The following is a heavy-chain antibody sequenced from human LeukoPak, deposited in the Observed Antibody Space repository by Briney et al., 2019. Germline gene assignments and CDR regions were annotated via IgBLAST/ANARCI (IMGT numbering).Heavy chain of an antibody. V-gene: IGHV3-30*18. CDR3: AKSPTSVAVKGMDV. D-gene: IGHD6-19*01. J-gene: IGHJ6*02. Sequence: GGSLRPSCAASGFTFSSYGMHWVRQAPGKGLEWVAVISYDGSNKYYADSVKGRFTISRDNSKNTLYLQMNSLRAEDTAVYYCAKSPTSVAVKGMDVWGQGTTVTVSS. CDR2: ISYDGSNK. CDR1: GFTFSSYG.